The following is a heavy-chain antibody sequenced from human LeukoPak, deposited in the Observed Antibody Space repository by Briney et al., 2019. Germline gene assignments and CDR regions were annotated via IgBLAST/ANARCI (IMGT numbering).Heavy chain of an antibody. CDR2: IYTSGST. V-gene: IGHV4-4*09. CDR3: ARQSIAARYWFDP. Sequence: SETLSLTCTVSGGSISRYYWSWIRQPPGKGLEWIGYIYTSGSTNYNPSLKSRVTISVDTSKNQFSLKLSSVTAADTAVYYCARQSIAARYWFDPWGQGTLVSVSS. J-gene: IGHJ5*02. D-gene: IGHD6-6*01. CDR1: GGSISRYY.